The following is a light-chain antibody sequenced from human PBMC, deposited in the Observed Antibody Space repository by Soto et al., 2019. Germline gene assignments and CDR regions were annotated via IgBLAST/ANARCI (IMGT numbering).Light chain of an antibody. J-gene: IGKJ1*01. CDR2: STS. CDR3: QQSYSTPWT. V-gene: IGKV1-39*01. CDR1: QSISYY. Sequence: DIQMTQSPSSLSASVGDRVTITCRASQSISYYLNWYQQKQGRAPRLLIYSTSTLPSGVPSKFSGSASGTDFTLTISSLQPEDFANYYCQQSYSTPWTFGQGTKVEIK.